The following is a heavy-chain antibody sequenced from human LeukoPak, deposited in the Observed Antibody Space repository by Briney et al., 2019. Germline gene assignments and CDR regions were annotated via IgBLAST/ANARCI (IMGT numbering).Heavy chain of an antibody. D-gene: IGHD1-1*01. CDR3: ARSQLERRLGYYYYMDV. CDR2: ISSSSSYI. Sequence: GGSLRLSCAASGFTFSSYIMNWVRQAPGKGLEWVSSISSSSSYIYYADSVKGRFTISRDNARNSLYLQMNSLRAEDTAVYYCARSQLERRLGYYYYMDVWGKGTTVTVSS. V-gene: IGHV3-21*01. CDR1: GFTFSSYI. J-gene: IGHJ6*03.